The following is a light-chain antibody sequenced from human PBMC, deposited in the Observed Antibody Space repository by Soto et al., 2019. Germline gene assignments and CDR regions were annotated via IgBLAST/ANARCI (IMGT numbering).Light chain of an antibody. CDR1: SSNIGAGYD. CDR2: GNS. CDR3: QSFDSSLSGSYV. J-gene: IGLJ1*01. V-gene: IGLV1-40*01. Sequence: QSVLTQPPSVSGAPGQRVTISCTGSSSNIGAGYDVHWYQQLPGTAPKLLIYGNSNRPSGVPDRFSGSKSRTSASLAITGVQAEDEADYYCQSFDSSLSGSYVFGTGTKVTVL.